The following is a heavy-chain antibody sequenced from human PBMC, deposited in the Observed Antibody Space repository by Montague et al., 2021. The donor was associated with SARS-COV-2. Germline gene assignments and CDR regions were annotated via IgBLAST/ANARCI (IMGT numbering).Heavy chain of an antibody. Sequence: TLSLTCSLSGGSISSGSFSWSWIRQPPGKGLEWIGHIFHTGTPHYSPSLKSRVTISIDRSKNQFSLDLDSVTAADTAVYYCARLKVAPNGGWNWFDPCGQGVLVTVSS. CDR2: IFHTGTP. V-gene: IGHV4-30-2*01. CDR3: ARLKVAPNGGWNWFDP. D-gene: IGHD6-19*01. CDR1: GGSISSGSFS. J-gene: IGHJ5*02.